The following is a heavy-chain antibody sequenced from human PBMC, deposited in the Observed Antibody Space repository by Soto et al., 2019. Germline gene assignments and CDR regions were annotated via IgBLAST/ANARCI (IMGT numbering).Heavy chain of an antibody. Sequence: QVQLVQSGAEVKKPGASVKVSCKASGYTFTSYGISWVRQAPGQGLEWMGWISAYNGNTNYAQKLQGRVTMTTDTSTSTAYMELRSLRSDDTAVYYCAKDQGSYDILTGYYLFDYWGQGTLVTVSS. V-gene: IGHV1-18*04. CDR2: ISAYNGNT. CDR1: GYTFTSYG. D-gene: IGHD3-9*01. CDR3: AKDQGSYDILTGYYLFDY. J-gene: IGHJ4*02.